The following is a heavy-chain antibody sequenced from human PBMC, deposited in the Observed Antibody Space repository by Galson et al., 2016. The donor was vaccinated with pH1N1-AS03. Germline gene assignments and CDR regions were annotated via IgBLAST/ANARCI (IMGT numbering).Heavy chain of an antibody. CDR1: GYSFTGYY. CDR2: ISPNSGGT. D-gene: IGHD3-10*01. V-gene: IGHV1-2*06. J-gene: IGHJ3*02. Sequence: SVKVSCKATGYSFTGYYIHWVRQAPGQGLEWLGRISPNSGGTKYAQKFQGRVTMTTDTSISTAYMELSRLRSDDTAVYFCTRESESYSNTMAFHSWGQGTMVTVAS. CDR3: TRESESYSNTMAFHS.